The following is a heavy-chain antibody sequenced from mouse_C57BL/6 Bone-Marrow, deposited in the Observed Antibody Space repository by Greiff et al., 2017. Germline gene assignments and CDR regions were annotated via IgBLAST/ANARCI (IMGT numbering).Heavy chain of an antibody. V-gene: IGHV1-26*01. CDR2: INPNNGGT. CDR1: GYTFTDYY. J-gene: IGHJ4*01. Sequence: EVQLQQSGPELVKPGASVKISCKASGYTFTDYYMNWVKQSHGKSLEWIGDINPNNGGTSYNQKFKGKATLTVDKSSSTAYMELRSLTSEDSAVYYCARWPGRGAMDYWGQGTSVTVAS. D-gene: IGHD3-3*01. CDR3: ARWPGRGAMDY.